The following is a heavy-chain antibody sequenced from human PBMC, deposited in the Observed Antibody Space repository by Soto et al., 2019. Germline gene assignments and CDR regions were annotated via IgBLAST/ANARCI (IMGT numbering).Heavy chain of an antibody. V-gene: IGHV3-30-3*01. Sequence: GGSLRLSCAASGFTFSSYAMHWVRQAPGKGLEWVAVISYDGSNKYYADSVKGRFTISRDNSKNTLYLQMNSLRAEDTAVYYCARADEIIAVAGTFDYWGQGTLVTVSS. J-gene: IGHJ4*02. CDR1: GFTFSSYA. CDR2: ISYDGSNK. CDR3: ARADEIIAVAGTFDY. D-gene: IGHD6-19*01.